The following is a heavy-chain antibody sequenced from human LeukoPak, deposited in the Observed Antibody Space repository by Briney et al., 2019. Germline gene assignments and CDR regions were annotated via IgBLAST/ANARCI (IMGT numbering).Heavy chain of an antibody. Sequence: PSETLSLTCTVSGASVSSGAYYWSWVRQPPGKGLEWIGYMYYRGSTNYNPSLKSRVIISVDASKNQFSLKLSSVTSADTAVYYSARFPPGIAVAGHNDYWGQGTLVTVSS. J-gene: IGHJ4*02. D-gene: IGHD6-19*01. CDR3: ARFPPGIAVAGHNDY. CDR1: GASVSSGAYY. CDR2: MYYRGST. V-gene: IGHV4-61*08.